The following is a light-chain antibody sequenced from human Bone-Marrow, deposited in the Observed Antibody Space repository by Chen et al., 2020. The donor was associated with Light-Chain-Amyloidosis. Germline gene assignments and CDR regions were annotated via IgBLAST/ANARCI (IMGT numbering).Light chain of an antibody. Sequence: QSALTQPASVSGSPGQSITFSCTGTSSDVGGYNYVSWYQQHPGKAPKLIIYDVSDRPSGVSDRFSGSKSGNTASVTISGLQAEDEADYYCASDTSAATWVFGGGTKLTVL. V-gene: IGLV2-14*03. CDR1: SSDVGGYNY. CDR2: DVS. J-gene: IGLJ3*02. CDR3: ASDTSAATWV.